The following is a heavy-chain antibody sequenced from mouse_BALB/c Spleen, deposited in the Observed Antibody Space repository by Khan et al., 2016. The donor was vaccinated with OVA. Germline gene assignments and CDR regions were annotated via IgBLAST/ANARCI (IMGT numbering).Heavy chain of an antibody. CDR2: IYPGSGST. CDR3: TRWSYWFAY. D-gene: IGHD2-12*01. J-gene: IGHJ3*01. CDR1: GNTFTSYW. Sequence: LQQSGSELVRPGASVKLSCKASGNTFTSYWMHWVKQRPGQGLEWIGDIYPGSGSTNYDEKFKSKATLTVDTSSSTAYMQLSSLTSEDSAVYYCTRWSYWFAYWGQGTLVTVSA. V-gene: IGHV1S22*01.